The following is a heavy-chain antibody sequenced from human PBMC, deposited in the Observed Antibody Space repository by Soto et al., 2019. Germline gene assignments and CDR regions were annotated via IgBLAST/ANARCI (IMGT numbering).Heavy chain of an antibody. V-gene: IGHV4-30-4*01. Sequence: SETLSLTCTVSGGSISSGDYYWSWIRQPPGKGLEWIGYIYYSGSTYYNPSLKSRVTISVDTSKNQFSLKLSSVTAADTAVYYGARVIEWEHFDYWGQGTLVTVSS. CDR2: IYYSGST. D-gene: IGHD1-26*01. J-gene: IGHJ4*02. CDR1: GGSISSGDYY. CDR3: ARVIEWEHFDY.